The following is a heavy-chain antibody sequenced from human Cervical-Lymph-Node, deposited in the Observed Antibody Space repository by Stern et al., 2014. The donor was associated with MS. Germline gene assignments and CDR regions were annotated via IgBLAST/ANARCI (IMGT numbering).Heavy chain of an antibody. J-gene: IGHJ3*01. V-gene: IGHV1-18*01. CDR3: RAGADAFDV. CDR1: GYTFTNYA. Sequence: QVQLGQSGAEVKKPGASLTVSCKASGYTFTNYAISWVRQVPGQGLEWMGWIGTKLGNTNSAQRFQDRVTLATDTSTNTVYMELRSLRSDDTAMYYCRAGADAFDVWGQGTMVTVSS. CDR2: IGTKLGNT. D-gene: IGHD6-13*01.